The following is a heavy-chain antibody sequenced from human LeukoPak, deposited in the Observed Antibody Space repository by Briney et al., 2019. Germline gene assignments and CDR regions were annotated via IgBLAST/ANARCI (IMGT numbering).Heavy chain of an antibody. CDR2: INHEGGGI. CDR1: GFTFSETW. Sequence: GGSLTLSCAASGFTFSETWMSWVRQVPGQGLEWVAHINHEGGGIQYVDSVKGRFTISRDNAKGSVHLQMNSLRAEDTAIYHCATYINWVAGDVWGQGTTVIVSS. J-gene: IGHJ6*02. D-gene: IGHD1-1*01. V-gene: IGHV3-7*01. CDR3: ATYINWVAGDV.